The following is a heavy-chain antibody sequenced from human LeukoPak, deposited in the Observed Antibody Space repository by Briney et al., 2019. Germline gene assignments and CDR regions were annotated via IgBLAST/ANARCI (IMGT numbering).Heavy chain of an antibody. D-gene: IGHD3-3*01. CDR3: ARASGHTTRDFDY. J-gene: IGHJ4*02. CDR2: INPSGGST. Sequence: ASVKVSCKASGYTFTSYYMHWVRQAPGQGLEWMGIINPSGGSTSYAQKFQGRVTMTGDMSTSTVYMELSSLRSEDTAVYYCARASGHTTRDFDYWGQGTLVTVSS. V-gene: IGHV1-46*01. CDR1: GYTFTSYY.